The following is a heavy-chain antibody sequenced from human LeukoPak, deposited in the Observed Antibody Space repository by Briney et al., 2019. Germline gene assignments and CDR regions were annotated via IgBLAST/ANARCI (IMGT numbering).Heavy chain of an antibody. CDR2: INHSGSI. Sequence: SQTLSLTCAVYGGSFSGYYWSWIRQPPGKGLEWIGEINHSGSINYNPSLKSRVTISVDTSKNQFSLKLSSVTAADTAVYYCARGDSSGYIFGNWFDPWGQGTLVTVSS. CDR1: GGSFSGYY. J-gene: IGHJ5*02. V-gene: IGHV4-34*01. CDR3: ARGDSSGYIFGNWFDP. D-gene: IGHD3-22*01.